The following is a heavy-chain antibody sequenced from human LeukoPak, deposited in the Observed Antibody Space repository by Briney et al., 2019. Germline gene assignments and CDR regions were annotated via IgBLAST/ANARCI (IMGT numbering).Heavy chain of an antibody. CDR1: GGSFSGYY. D-gene: IGHD6-6*01. J-gene: IGHJ6*03. Sequence: PSETLSLTCAVYGGSFSGYYWSWIRQPPGKGLELIGEINHSGSTNYNPSLKSRVTISVDTSKNQFSLKLSSVTAADTAVYYCARLIRQLVPYYYYYMDVWGKGTTVTVSS. CDR2: INHSGST. V-gene: IGHV4-34*01. CDR3: ARLIRQLVPYYYYYMDV.